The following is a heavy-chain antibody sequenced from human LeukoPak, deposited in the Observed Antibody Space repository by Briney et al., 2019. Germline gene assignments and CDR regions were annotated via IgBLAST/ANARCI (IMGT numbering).Heavy chain of an antibody. Sequence: NPSETLSLTCAVYGGSFSGYYWSWIRQPPGKGLEWIGEINHSGSTNYNPSLKSRVTISVDTSKNQFSLKLSSVTAADTAVYYCARGRSDWGYYDSSGYHNGRFDYWGQGTLVTVSS. CDR1: GGSFSGYY. D-gene: IGHD3-22*01. CDR3: ARGRSDWGYYDSSGYHNGRFDY. V-gene: IGHV4-34*01. J-gene: IGHJ4*02. CDR2: INHSGST.